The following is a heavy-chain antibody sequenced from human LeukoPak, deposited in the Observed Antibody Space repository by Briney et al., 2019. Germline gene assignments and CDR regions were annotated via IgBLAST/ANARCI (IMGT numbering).Heavy chain of an antibody. D-gene: IGHD3-9*01. Sequence: RGASVRVSCKASGYTFTSYDINWVRQATGQGLEWMGIINPSGGSTSYAQKFQGRVTMTRDTSTSTVYMELSSLRSEDTAVYYCATDDTTFKYFQHWGQGTLVTVSS. J-gene: IGHJ1*01. CDR3: ATDDTTFKYFQH. V-gene: IGHV1-46*01. CDR1: GYTFTSYD. CDR2: INPSGGST.